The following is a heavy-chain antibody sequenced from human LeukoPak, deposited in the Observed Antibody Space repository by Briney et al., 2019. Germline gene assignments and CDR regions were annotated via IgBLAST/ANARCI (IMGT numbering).Heavy chain of an antibody. D-gene: IGHD3-3*01. J-gene: IGHJ6*03. Sequence: PSETLSLTCTVSGGSISSYYWSWIRQSPVKGLEWIGEINDSGRTNYNPSLKSRVTISEDTSKNQFSLNLTSVTAADTAVYYCARVRFGGSILESASRDPMDVWGKGPTVIVSS. CDR1: GGSISSYY. CDR2: INDSGRT. CDR3: ARVRFGGSILESASRDPMDV. V-gene: IGHV4-34*01.